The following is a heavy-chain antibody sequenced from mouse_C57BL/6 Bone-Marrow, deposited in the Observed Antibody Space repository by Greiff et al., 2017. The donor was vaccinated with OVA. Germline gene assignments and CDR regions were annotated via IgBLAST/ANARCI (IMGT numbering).Heavy chain of an antibody. J-gene: IGHJ4*01. CDR2: IYPGNSDT. D-gene: IGHD2-5*01. Sequence: VQLQQSGTVLARPGASVKMSCKTSGYTFTSYWMHWVKQRPGQGLEWIGAIYPGNSDTSYNQKFKGKAKLTAVTSASTAYMELSSLTNEDSAVYYCTRSYYSNYAAMDYWGQGTSVTVSS. V-gene: IGHV1-5*01. CDR1: GYTFTSYW. CDR3: TRSYYSNYAAMDY.